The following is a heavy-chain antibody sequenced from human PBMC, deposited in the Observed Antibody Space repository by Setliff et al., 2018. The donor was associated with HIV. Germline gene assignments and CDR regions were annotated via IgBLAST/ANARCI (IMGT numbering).Heavy chain of an antibody. Sequence: GGSLRLSCSASGISFSSYAMHWVRQAPGKGLEYVSSISSNGGPTYYTGSVKGRFTISRDNSKNTLYLQMSSLRVEDTAVYYCARVSSTYWYSIFRNYYYHMDVWGKGTTVTVSS. V-gene: IGHV3-64D*09. CDR1: GISFSSYA. D-gene: IGHD2-8*02. CDR2: ISSNGGPT. CDR3: ARVSSTYWYSIFRNYYYHMDV. J-gene: IGHJ6*03.